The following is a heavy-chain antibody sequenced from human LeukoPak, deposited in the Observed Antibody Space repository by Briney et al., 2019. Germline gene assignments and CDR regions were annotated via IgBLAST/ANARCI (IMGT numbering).Heavy chain of an antibody. D-gene: IGHD3-10*01. Sequence: ASVKVSCKASGYTFTSYGISWVRQAPGQGLEWMGWISAYNGNTNYAQKLQGRVTMTTDTSTSTAYMELRSLRSDDTAVYYCAREGITMVRGAQYYYYYYYMDVWGKGTTVTVSS. V-gene: IGHV1-18*01. CDR2: ISAYNGNT. CDR3: AREGITMVRGAQYYYYYYYMDV. J-gene: IGHJ6*03. CDR1: GYTFTSYG.